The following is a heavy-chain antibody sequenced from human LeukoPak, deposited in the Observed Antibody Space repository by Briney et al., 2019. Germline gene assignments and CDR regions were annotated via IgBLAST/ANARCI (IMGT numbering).Heavy chain of an antibody. Sequence: GGSVRLSCEASGFTFSSYGMHWVRQAPGKGLEWVAVISYDGSNKYYADSVKGRFTISRDNSKNTLYLQMNSLRAEDTAVYYCAKASEYDFWSGYYPYWGQGTLVTVSS. V-gene: IGHV3-30*18. CDR2: ISYDGSNK. CDR1: GFTFSSYG. J-gene: IGHJ4*02. D-gene: IGHD3-3*01. CDR3: AKASEYDFWSGYYPY.